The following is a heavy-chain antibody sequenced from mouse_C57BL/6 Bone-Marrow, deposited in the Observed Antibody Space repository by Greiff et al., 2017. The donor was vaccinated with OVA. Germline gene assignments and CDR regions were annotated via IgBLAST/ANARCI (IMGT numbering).Heavy chain of an antibody. CDR1: GFNIKDDY. CDR3: TTRDGYYGVDY. V-gene: IGHV14-4*01. J-gene: IGHJ4*01. D-gene: IGHD2-3*01. CDR2: IDPENGDT. Sequence: VQLKESGAELVRPGASVKLSCTASGFNIKDDYMHWVKQRPEQGLEWIGWIDPENGDTEYASKFQGKATITADTSSNTAYLQLSSLTSEDTAVYYCTTRDGYYGVDYWGQGTSVTVSS.